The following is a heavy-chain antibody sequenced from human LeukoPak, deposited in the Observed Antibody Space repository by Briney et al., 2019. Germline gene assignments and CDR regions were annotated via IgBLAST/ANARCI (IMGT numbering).Heavy chain of an antibody. CDR2: IYSGGST. Sequence: GGSLRLSCAASEFSIGSNYMTWVRQAPGKGLEWDSLIYSGGSTYYADSVKGRFTISRDNSKNTLYLQMNSLRAEDTAVYYCARSGAFCSGEDCYSGRTWFDPWGQGTLVTISS. D-gene: IGHD2-15*01. J-gene: IGHJ5*02. V-gene: IGHV3-66*01. CDR3: ARSGAFCSGEDCYSGRTWFDP. CDR1: EFSIGSNY.